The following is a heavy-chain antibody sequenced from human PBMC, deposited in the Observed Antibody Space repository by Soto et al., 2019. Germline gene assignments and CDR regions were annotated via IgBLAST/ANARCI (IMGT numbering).Heavy chain of an antibody. D-gene: IGHD6-19*01. CDR2: IYYSGST. CDR1: VGSINSSSYF. CDR3: ARHYSSGSRNWFDP. Sequence: SETLSLACSYSVGSINSSSYFWGWVRQPPGKGLEWIGSIYYSGSTYYNPSLRSRVTISVDTSKNQFSLKLSSVTAADTAVFYCARHYSSGSRNWFDPWGQGTPVTVSS. J-gene: IGHJ5*02. V-gene: IGHV4-39*01.